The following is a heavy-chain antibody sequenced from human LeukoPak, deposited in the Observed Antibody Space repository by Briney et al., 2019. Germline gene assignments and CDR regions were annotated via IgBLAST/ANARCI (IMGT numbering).Heavy chain of an antibody. CDR2: IDPSGGST. Sequence: SSVKVSCKASGYTFTTYYMHWVRQAPGQGLEWMGIIDPSGGSTSYAQKFQGRVTMTRDTSTSTVYMELSSLRSDDTAVYYCARLSQHSFDIWGQGTLVTVSS. V-gene: IGHV1-46*01. J-gene: IGHJ3*02. CDR1: GYTFTTYY. CDR3: ARLSQHSFDI.